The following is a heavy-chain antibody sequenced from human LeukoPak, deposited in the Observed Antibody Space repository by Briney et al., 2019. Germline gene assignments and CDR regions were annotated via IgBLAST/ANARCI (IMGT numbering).Heavy chain of an antibody. Sequence: GESLKISCKASGYNFTSYWIGWVRQMPGKGLEWMGIVYPGDSDTRYSPSFQGQVSISADKSITTAYLHWSSLKASDTAMYYCAGFHISGGSYNGLHYWGQGTLVTVSS. D-gene: IGHD3-10*01. V-gene: IGHV5-51*01. CDR1: GYNFTSYW. CDR3: AGFHISGGSYNGLHY. CDR2: VYPGDSDT. J-gene: IGHJ4*02.